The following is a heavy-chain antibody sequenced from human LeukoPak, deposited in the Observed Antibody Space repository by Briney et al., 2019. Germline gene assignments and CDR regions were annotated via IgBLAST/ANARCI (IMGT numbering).Heavy chain of an antibody. CDR3: ARDLDGSGSYYTDY. J-gene: IGHJ4*02. Sequence: GASVMVSCKASAYTFSNYGFNWVRQAPGQGLEWMGWISAYNGNTKYAQKLQGRFTMSTDTSTSTAYMELRSLTSDDTAVYYCARDLDGSGSYYTDYWGQGTLVTVSS. D-gene: IGHD3-10*01. CDR1: AYTFSNYG. V-gene: IGHV1-18*01. CDR2: ISAYNGNT.